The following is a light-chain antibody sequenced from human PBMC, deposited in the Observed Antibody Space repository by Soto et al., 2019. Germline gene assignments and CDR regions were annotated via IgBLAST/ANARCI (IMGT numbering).Light chain of an antibody. CDR3: CSYAGSYSYV. CDR1: SSDVGGYNY. J-gene: IGLJ1*01. V-gene: IGLV2-11*01. CDR2: DVS. Sequence: QSALTQPRSVSESPGQSVTISCTGTSSDVGGYNYVSWYQQHPGKPPKLMIYDVSKRPSVAPDRFASSNSGNTASPIISCLQAEDEADYYCCSYAGSYSYVFGTGTKLTVL.